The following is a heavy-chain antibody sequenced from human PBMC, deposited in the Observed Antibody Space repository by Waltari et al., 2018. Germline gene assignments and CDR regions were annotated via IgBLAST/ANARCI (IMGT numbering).Heavy chain of an antibody. J-gene: IGHJ5*01. Sequence: EVLLVESGGGLVKPGGSLRLSCAASGFTITTFGMSWVRQAPGKGLEWVSSTTDSNAYRYYADSVRGRFTVSMDNAKNSLHLQMNNLRAEDTGVYYCARALTTPNDSWGQGTLVTVSS. V-gene: IGHV3-21*02. D-gene: IGHD4-17*01. CDR3: ARALTTPNDS. CDR1: GFTITTFG. CDR2: TTDSNAYR.